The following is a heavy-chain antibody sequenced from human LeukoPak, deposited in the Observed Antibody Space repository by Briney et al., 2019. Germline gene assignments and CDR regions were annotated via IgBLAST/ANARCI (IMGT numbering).Heavy chain of an antibody. J-gene: IGHJ4*02. CDR2: IYPGDSNT. CDR3: AKTFGVIIDDYFDY. Sequence: GESLKISCKGSGYSFSSYWIGWMRQMPGKGLEWMGIIYPGDSNTRYSPSFEGQVSISADKSISTAYLQWSSLKASDTAMYYCAKTFGVIIDDYFDYWGQGTLVTIPS. D-gene: IGHD3-3*01. V-gene: IGHV5-51*01. CDR1: GYSFSSYW.